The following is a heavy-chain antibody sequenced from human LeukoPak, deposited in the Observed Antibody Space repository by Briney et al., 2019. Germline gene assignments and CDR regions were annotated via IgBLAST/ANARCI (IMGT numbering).Heavy chain of an antibody. J-gene: IGHJ4*02. CDR1: GFTFGDYA. V-gene: IGHV3-49*04. D-gene: IGHD3-9*01. CDR3: TKTVGYYDISSRVYYFDY. CDR2: IRSKAYGGTR. Sequence: GGSLRLSCTASGFTFGDYAMSWVRQAPGKGLEWVGFIRSKAYGGTREYAASVKGRFTFSRDDSKSIAYLQMNSLKTEDTAVYYCTKTVGYYDISSRVYYFDYWGLGTLVTVSS.